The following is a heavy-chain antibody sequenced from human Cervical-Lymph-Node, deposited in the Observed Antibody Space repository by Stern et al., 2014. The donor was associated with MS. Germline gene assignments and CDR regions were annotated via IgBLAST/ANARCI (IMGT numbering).Heavy chain of an antibody. CDR2: TSYDGSYR. J-gene: IGHJ4*02. CDR3: AKAASTVTIYFFDY. D-gene: IGHD4-17*01. CDR1: GFAFRSFG. Sequence: VQLVESGGGVVQPGRSLRLSCAASGFAFRSFGMYWVRQAPGKGLEWVAITSYDGSYRDYADSVKGRFTISRDNSKNTVYLQMNSLRAEDTAIYYCAKAASTVTIYFFDYWGQGTLVTVSS. V-gene: IGHV3-30*18.